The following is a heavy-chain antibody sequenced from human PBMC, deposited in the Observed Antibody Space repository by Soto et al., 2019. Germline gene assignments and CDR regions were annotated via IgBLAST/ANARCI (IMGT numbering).Heavy chain of an antibody. V-gene: IGHV3-7*03. CDR1: GFTLSNYW. CDR2: INKDGSQK. J-gene: IGHJ4*02. Sequence: PGGSLRLSCAASGFTLSNYWITWVRQAPGKGLEWVANINKDGSQKNYVDSVKGRFTIARDNGQNSLSLQINSLRVEDTAVYYCVRELGLAYWGRGALVTVSS. CDR3: VRELGLAY. D-gene: IGHD7-27*01.